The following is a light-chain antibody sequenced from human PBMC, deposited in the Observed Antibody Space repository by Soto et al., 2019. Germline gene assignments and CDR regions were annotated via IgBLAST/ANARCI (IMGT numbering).Light chain of an antibody. J-gene: IGKJ5*01. V-gene: IGKV3-15*01. CDR3: QHYNNWPIT. Sequence: EIVMTQSPATPSVSPGERATLSCRASQSVSSNLAWYQQKPGQAPRLLIYGTSTRATGVPARFSGSGSGTDFTLTISSLQAADFAVYHCQHYNNWPITFGQGTRLEIK. CDR2: GTS. CDR1: QSVSSN.